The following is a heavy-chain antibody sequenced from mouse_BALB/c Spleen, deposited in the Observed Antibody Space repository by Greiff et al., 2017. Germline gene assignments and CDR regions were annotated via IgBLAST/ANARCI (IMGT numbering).Heavy chain of an antibody. CDR1: GFSLTSYG. CDR2: IWSGGST. V-gene: IGHV2-2*02. D-gene: IGHD2-1*01. Sequence: VQGVESGPGLVQPSQSLSITCTVSGFSLTSYGVHWVRQSPGKGLEWLGVIWSGGSTDYNAAFISRLSISKDNSKSQVFFKMNSLQANDTAIYYCASYGNYFYAMDYWGQGTSVTVSS. CDR3: ASYGNYFYAMDY. J-gene: IGHJ4*01.